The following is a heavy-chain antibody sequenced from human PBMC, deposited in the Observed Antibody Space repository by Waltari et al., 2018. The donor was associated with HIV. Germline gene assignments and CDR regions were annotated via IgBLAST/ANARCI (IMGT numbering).Heavy chain of an antibody. V-gene: IGHV3-23*01. CDR3: AKEGIIVITDAFDI. D-gene: IGHD3-22*01. CDR2: ISGSGGST. J-gene: IGHJ3*02. CDR1: GFTFCNDS. Sequence: EVQLLESGGGLVQPGGSLRLSCAASGFTFCNDSVSWVRQAPGKGLEWVSSISGSGGSTYYADSVKGRFTVSRDNSKDTLFLQMNSLRAEDTALYYCAKEGIIVITDAFDIWGQGTMVIVSS.